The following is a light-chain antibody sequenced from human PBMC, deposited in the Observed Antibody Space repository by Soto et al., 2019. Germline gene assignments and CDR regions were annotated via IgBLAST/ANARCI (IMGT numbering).Light chain of an antibody. V-gene: IGKV3-20*01. J-gene: IGKJ1*01. CDR3: QQYCQQYGSGPPSGT. CDR1: QTVSSSY. CDR2: GAS. Sequence: ETVLTQSPGTLSLSPGERATLSCRASQTVSSSYLAWYQQTPGQAPRLLIYGASSRATGIPERFSGSGSGTDFSLTISRLEPEDFAVDYWQQYCQQYGSGPPSGTFGQGTMVEIK.